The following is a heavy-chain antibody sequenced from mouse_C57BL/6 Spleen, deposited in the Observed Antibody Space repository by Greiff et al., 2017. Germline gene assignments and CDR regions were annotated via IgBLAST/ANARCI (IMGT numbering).Heavy chain of an antibody. CDR3: ARGPSTGRSFDD. CDR2: ISNGGGSP. Sequence: EVQGVESGGGLVQPGGSLKISCAASGFTFSDYYMYWVRQTQEKRLEWVAYISNGGGSPYYPDNVKGRFTISRDNAKNTLNLQMSRLKSEETAMYYCARGPSTGRSFDDWGQGTTLTVSS. J-gene: IGHJ2*01. V-gene: IGHV5-12*01. CDR1: GFTFSDYY. D-gene: IGHD2-1*01.